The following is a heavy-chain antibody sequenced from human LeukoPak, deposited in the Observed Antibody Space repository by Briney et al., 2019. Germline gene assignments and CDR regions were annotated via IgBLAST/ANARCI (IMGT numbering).Heavy chain of an antibody. D-gene: IGHD5-18*01. CDR1: GGSISSYY. V-gene: IGHV4-4*08. CDR2: IYSSGST. J-gene: IGHJ4*02. Sequence: SETLSLTCTVSGGSISSYYWSWIRQPPGKGLEWIGYIYSSGSTNYNPSLKSRVAMSVDTSKNQFSLKLSSVTAADTAVYYCARELIGGHSYGYYFDYWGQGTLVTVSS. CDR3: ARELIGGHSYGYYFDY.